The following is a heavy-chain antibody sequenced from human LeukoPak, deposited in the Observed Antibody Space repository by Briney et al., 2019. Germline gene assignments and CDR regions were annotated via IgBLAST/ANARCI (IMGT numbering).Heavy chain of an antibody. CDR2: IIGSGSST. Sequence: PGRCLRLSCAASGFAFSSYAMSWVRQAPGKGLECVSAIIGSGSSTYYADSVKGRFTISRDNSKNTLFLQKNRLRGEDMPVYYSAKDRAQQLVLDFWGQGTLVPVPS. J-gene: IGHJ4*02. V-gene: IGHV3-23*01. CDR1: GFAFSSYA. D-gene: IGHD6-13*01. CDR3: AKDRAQQLVLDF.